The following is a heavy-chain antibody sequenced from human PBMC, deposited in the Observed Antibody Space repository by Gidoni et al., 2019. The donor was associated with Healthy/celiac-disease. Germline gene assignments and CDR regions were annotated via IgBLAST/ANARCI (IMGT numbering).Heavy chain of an antibody. CDR3: ARDPSMITFGGVIVQNWFDP. V-gene: IGHV1-2*02. CDR1: GYTFTGYY. Sequence: SGAEVKKPGASVKVSCKASGYTFTGYYMHWVRQAPGQGLEWMGWINPNSGGTNYAQKFQGRVTMTRDTSISTAYMGLSRLRSDDTAVYYCARDPSMITFGGVIVQNWFDPWGQGTLVTVSS. D-gene: IGHD3-16*02. CDR2: INPNSGGT. J-gene: IGHJ5*02.